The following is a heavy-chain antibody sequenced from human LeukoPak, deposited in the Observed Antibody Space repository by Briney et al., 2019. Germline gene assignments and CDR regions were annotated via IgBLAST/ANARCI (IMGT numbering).Heavy chain of an antibody. D-gene: IGHD3-9*01. V-gene: IGHV1-2*02. CDR3: ARAPEPGFGWLSFQGDYYYYYMDV. J-gene: IGHJ6*03. CDR1: GFTFTGYY. CDR2: INPKSGDT. Sequence: ASVKVSCTASGFTFTGYYMHWVRQAPGQGLEWMGWINPKSGDTNYAQKFQGRVTMTRDTSISTAYMELGRLRSDDTAVYYCARAPEPGFGWLSFQGDYYYYYMDVWGKGTTVTISS.